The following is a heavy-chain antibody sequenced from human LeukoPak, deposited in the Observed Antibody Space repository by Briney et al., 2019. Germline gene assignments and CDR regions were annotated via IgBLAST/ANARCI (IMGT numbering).Heavy chain of an antibody. CDR2: INHSGST. Sequence: PSETLSLTCAVYGGSFSGYYWSWIRQPPGKGLEWIGEINHSGSTNYNPSLKSRVTISVDTSKNQFSLKLSSVTAADTAVYYCARAASPDIVVVVAAQYYFDYWGQGTLVTVSS. CDR3: ARAASPDIVVVVAAQYYFDY. D-gene: IGHD2-15*01. J-gene: IGHJ4*02. CDR1: GGSFSGYY. V-gene: IGHV4-34*01.